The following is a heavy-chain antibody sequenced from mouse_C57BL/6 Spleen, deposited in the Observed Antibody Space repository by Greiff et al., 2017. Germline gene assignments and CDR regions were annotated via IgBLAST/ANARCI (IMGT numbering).Heavy chain of an antibody. V-gene: IGHV1-80*01. CDR1: GYAFSSYW. CDR2: IYPGAGDT. Sequence: VQLQQSGAELVKPGASVKISCKASGYAFSSYWMNWVKQRPGKGLEWIGQIYPGAGDTNYNGKFKGKATLTADKSSSTAYMQRSSLTSEDSAVYFCARFYYGSSRGYFDYWGQGTTLTVSS. J-gene: IGHJ2*01. CDR3: ARFYYGSSRGYFDY. D-gene: IGHD1-1*01.